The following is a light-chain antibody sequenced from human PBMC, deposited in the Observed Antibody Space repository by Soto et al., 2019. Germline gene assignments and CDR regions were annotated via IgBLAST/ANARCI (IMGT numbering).Light chain of an antibody. V-gene: IGLV2-11*01. Sequence: QSVLTQPRSVSGSPGQSVTISCTGTSSDVGGYNYVSWYRQHPGKAPKLMIYDVSKRPSGVPDRFSGSKSGNTASLTISGLQAEYEADYYCCSYAGSYTWVFGGGTKLTVL. CDR1: SSDVGGYNY. CDR2: DVS. J-gene: IGLJ3*02. CDR3: CSYAGSYTWV.